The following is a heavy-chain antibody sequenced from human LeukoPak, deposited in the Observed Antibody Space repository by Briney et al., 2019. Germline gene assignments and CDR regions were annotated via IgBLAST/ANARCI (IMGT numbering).Heavy chain of an antibody. CDR2: INSGGGT. D-gene: IGHD3-3*01. Sequence: GGSLRLSCAASGFSFSIYGMTWVRQAPGKGLEWVSTINSGGGTYYADSVKGRFTISRDNSKNTLDLQMNSLRAEDTAVYYCAKDHGDWGQGTLVTVSS. CDR1: GFSFSIYG. V-gene: IGHV3-23*01. CDR3: AKDHGD. J-gene: IGHJ4*02.